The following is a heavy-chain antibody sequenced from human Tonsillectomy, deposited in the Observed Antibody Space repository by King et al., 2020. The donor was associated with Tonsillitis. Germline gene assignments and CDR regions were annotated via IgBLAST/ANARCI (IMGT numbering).Heavy chain of an antibody. CDR1: GFTFSIHG. CDR2: IKQDGSEK. CDR3: ARATISMDY. J-gene: IGHJ4*02. V-gene: IGHV3-7*03. D-gene: IGHD2-21*01. Sequence: VQLVESGGGLVQPGGSLRLSCAASGFTFSIHGMSWVRQAPGKGLEWVANIKQDGSEKYYVDSVKGRFIISRDNAKNSLYLEMNSLRAEDTAVYYCARATISMDYWGQGTLVTVSS.